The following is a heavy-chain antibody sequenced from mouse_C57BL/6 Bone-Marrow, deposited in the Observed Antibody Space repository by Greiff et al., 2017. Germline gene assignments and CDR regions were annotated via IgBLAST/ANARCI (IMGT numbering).Heavy chain of an antibody. Sequence: DVQLVESGPGLAKPSQTLSLTCSVTGYSITSDYWNWIRKFPGNKLEYMGYISYSGTPYYNPSLKSRIPITRDTSKNQYYLQLNSVTTEDTATYYCARSLFPIGYCDVWGTGTTVTVSS. V-gene: IGHV3-8*01. CDR3: ARSLFPIGYCDV. CDR2: ISYSGTP. J-gene: IGHJ1*03. CDR1: GYSITSDY.